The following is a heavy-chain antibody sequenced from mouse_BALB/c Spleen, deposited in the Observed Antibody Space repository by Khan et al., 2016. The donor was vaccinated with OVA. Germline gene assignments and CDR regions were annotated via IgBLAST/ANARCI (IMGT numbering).Heavy chain of an antibody. J-gene: IGHJ3*01. CDR1: GFTFSTYG. V-gene: IGHV5-6*01. D-gene: IGHD1-1*01. CDR3: ARLAYYYDSEGFAY. Sequence: EVELVESGGDLVKPGGSLKLSCAASGFTFSTYGMSWVRQTPDKRLEWVATVSTGGGYNYYPESVKGGFTISRDTAKNTLYLQMSSLKSEDTAMFYCARLAYYYDSEGFAYWGQGTLVTVSA. CDR2: VSTGGGYN.